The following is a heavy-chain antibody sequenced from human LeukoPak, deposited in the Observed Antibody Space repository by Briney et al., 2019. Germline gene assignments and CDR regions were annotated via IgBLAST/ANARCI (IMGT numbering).Heavy chain of an antibody. CDR2: ISYDGSNK. J-gene: IGHJ3*02. CDR3: AREPGRIAVAGTPAFDI. D-gene: IGHD6-19*01. V-gene: IGHV3-30-3*01. Sequence: GGSLRLSCAASGFTFSSYAMHWVRQAPGKGLEWVAVISYDGSNKYYADSVKGRVTISRDNSKNTLYLQMNSLRAEDTAVYYCAREPGRIAVAGTPAFDIWGQGTMVTVSS. CDR1: GFTFSSYA.